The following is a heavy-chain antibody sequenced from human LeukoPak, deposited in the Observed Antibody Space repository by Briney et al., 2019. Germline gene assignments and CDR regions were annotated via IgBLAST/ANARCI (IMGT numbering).Heavy chain of an antibody. Sequence: GGSLRLSCAASGFTFSSYGMYWVRQAPGKGLEWVSFIWYDGSNQYYADSVKGRFTISRDNSKNTLYLQMNSLRAEDTAVYYCAKDRGYNNYYYYYYMDVWGKGTTVTISS. D-gene: IGHD5-24*01. CDR2: IWYDGSNQ. CDR1: GFTFSSYG. CDR3: AKDRGYNNYYYYYYMDV. J-gene: IGHJ6*03. V-gene: IGHV3-30*02.